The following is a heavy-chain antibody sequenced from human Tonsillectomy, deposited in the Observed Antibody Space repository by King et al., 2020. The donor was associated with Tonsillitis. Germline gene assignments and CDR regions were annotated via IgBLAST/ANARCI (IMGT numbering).Heavy chain of an antibody. CDR3: ARGGGYSYGSR. J-gene: IGHJ4*02. CDR2: LIPIYNKA. V-gene: IGHV1-69*01. CDR1: GGNFTNYV. Sequence: QLVQSGAEVKKPGSSVKVSCKASGGNFTNYVITWLRQAPGQGLEWMGGLIPIYNKANYAQRFQDRLTITADESTSTTYMELSSLRSDDTAMYFCARGGGYSYGSRWGQGTPVTVSS. D-gene: IGHD5-18*01.